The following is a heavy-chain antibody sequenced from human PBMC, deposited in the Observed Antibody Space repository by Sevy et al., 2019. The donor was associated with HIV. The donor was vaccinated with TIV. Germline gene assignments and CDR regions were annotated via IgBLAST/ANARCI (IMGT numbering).Heavy chain of an antibody. Sequence: GGSLRLSCAASGFTFSSYEMNWVRQAPGKGLEWVSYISSSGSPIYYADSVKGRFTISRDNARNALYLQMNSLRAEHKAVYYCARDDRGYSGYDRGNFDYWGQGTLVTVSS. CDR3: ARDDRGYSGYDRGNFDY. D-gene: IGHD5-12*01. J-gene: IGHJ4*02. CDR1: GFTFSSYE. CDR2: ISSSGSPI. V-gene: IGHV3-48*03.